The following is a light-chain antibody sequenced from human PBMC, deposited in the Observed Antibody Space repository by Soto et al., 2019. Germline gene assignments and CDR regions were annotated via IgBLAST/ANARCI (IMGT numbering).Light chain of an antibody. V-gene: IGLV1-36*01. J-gene: IGLJ3*02. CDR1: NSNIGSNA. CDR3: ATRDDRLTAWV. Sequence: QAVVTQSPSVSGAPRQSVNISCSGNNSNIGSNAVHWYQQLPGKAPKLLMYYNDMLPSGVSDRFSGSKSGTSASLAISGLQSEDEGDYYCATRDDRLTAWVFGGGTKLTVL. CDR2: YND.